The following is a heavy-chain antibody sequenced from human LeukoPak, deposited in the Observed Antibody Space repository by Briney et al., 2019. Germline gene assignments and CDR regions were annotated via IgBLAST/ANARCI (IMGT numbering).Heavy chain of an antibody. D-gene: IGHD3-3*01. Sequence: PSETLSLTCTVSGGSISSYYWSWIRQPPGKGLEWIGYIYYSGGTNYNPSLKSRVTISVDTSKNQFSLKLSSVTAADTAVYYCARGWGYYDFWSGYYGFDYWGQGTLVTVSS. CDR3: ARGWGYYDFWSGYYGFDY. CDR2: IYYSGGT. CDR1: GGSISSYY. J-gene: IGHJ4*02. V-gene: IGHV4-59*01.